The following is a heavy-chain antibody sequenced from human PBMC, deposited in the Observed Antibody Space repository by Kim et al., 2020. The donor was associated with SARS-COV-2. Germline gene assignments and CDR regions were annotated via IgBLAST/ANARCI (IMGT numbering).Heavy chain of an antibody. CDR1: GFTFTSND. CDR3: TRGPSCRILSCPFWFDP. D-gene: IGHD2-2*01. Sequence: ASVKVSCKASGFTFTSNDIHWVRQAPGQGLEWMGWMNPNSGNTGYAQKFQGRVTMTRNTSLSTAYMELNSLRSEDTAVYYCTRGPSCRILSCPFWFDPWGQGTLVTVSS. V-gene: IGHV1-8*01. CDR2: MNPNSGNT. J-gene: IGHJ5*02.